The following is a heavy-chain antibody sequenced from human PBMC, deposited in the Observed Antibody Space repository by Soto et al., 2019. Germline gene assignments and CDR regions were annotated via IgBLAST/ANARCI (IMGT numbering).Heavy chain of an antibody. CDR1: GYTFTSYD. J-gene: IGHJ3*02. CDR2: MNPNSGNT. Sequence: GASVKVSCKASGYTFTSYDISWVRQATGQGLEWMGWMNPNSGNTGYAQKFQGRVTMTRNTSISTAYMELSSLRSEDTAVYYCARGRWLESSDACDIWGQGTMVTFAS. CDR3: ARGRWLESSDACDI. D-gene: IGHD5-12*01. V-gene: IGHV1-8*01.